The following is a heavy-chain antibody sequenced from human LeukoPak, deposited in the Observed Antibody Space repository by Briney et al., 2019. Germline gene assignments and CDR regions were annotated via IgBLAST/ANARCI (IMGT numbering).Heavy chain of an antibody. CDR1: GYTFTGFH. Sequence: ASVKVSCKASGYTFTGFHMHWVRQAPGQGLEWMGIINPSGGNTSYAQKFQGRVTMTRDMSTSTVYMELSSLRSEDTAVYYSARGSSKDDTSGYYYVDGSDGPDYWGQGTLVTVSS. J-gene: IGHJ4*02. CDR3: ARGSSKDDTSGYYYVDGSDGPDY. CDR2: INPSGGNT. V-gene: IGHV1-46*01. D-gene: IGHD3-22*01.